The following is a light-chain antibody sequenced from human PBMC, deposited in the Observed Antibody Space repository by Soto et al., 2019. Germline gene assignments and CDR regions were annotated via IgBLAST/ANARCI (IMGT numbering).Light chain of an antibody. CDR2: AAS. CDR1: QGISSY. V-gene: IGKV1-9*01. Sequence: IQLTQSPSSLSASVGDRVTIACRASQGISSYLAWYQQKPGKAPKLLIYAASTLQSGVPSRFSGSGSGTDFTLTISCLQSEDFATYYCQQYYSYATFGQGTRLE. J-gene: IGKJ5*01. CDR3: QQYYSYAT.